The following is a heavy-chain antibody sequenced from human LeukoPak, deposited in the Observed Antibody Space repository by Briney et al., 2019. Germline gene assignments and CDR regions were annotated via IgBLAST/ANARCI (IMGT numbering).Heavy chain of an antibody. Sequence: PSETLSLTCTVSGGSISSSSYYWGWIRQPPGKGLEWIGSIYYSGSTYYNPSLKSRVTISVDTSKNQFSLKLSSVTAADTAVYYCARANGDRGWFDPWGQGTLVTVSS. CDR2: IYYSGST. D-gene: IGHD7-27*01. CDR1: GGSISSSSYY. J-gene: IGHJ5*02. V-gene: IGHV4-39*01. CDR3: ARANGDRGWFDP.